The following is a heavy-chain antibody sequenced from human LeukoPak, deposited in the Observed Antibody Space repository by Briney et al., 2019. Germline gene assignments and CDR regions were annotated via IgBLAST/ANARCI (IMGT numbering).Heavy chain of an antibody. D-gene: IGHD1-26*01. J-gene: IGHJ4*02. CDR3: ATRREREPFHY. CDR2: ISWNSVIM. V-gene: IGHV3-9*01. CDR1: GFNFNDYA. Sequence: PGTSLRLSCAASGFNFNDYAMHRIRLVPGKGLEWLSGISWNSVIMTYADSVKGRFTISRDNARNSLFLQMNSLRDEDTALYYCATRREREPFHYWGQGTLVTVSS.